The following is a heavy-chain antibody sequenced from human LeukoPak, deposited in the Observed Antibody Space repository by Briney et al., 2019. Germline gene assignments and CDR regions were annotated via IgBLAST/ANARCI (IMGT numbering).Heavy chain of an antibody. CDR1: GFAVCTYS. V-gene: IGHV3-74*01. Sequence: GGSLRLSCEGFGFAVCTYSMHWIRQTPGQGLVWVSRLNSDGIRKDYADSVRGRMTISRDNAKNTFYMYMDSLRPEDTAVYYCARAGFYNGYDYWGPGTLVTVSS. J-gene: IGHJ4*02. CDR3: ARAGFYNGYDY. D-gene: IGHD5-18*01. CDR2: LNSDGIRK.